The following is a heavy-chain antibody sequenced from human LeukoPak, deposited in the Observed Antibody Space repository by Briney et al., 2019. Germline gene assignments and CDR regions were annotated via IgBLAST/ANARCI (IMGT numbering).Heavy chain of an antibody. D-gene: IGHD2-15*01. Sequence: SGGSLRLSCAASGFTFSSYGMHWVRQAPGKGLEWVAFIRYDGSNKYYADSVKGRFTISRDNFKNTLYLQMNSLRAEDTAVYYCAKGRVCSGGSCYSKGPQTYYYYGMDVWGQGTTVTVSS. CDR1: GFTFSSYG. J-gene: IGHJ6*02. V-gene: IGHV3-30*02. CDR2: IRYDGSNK. CDR3: AKGRVCSGGSCYSKGPQTYYYYGMDV.